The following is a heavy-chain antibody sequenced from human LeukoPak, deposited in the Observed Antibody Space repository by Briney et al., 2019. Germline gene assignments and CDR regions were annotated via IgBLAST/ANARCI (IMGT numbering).Heavy chain of an antibody. D-gene: IGHD3-22*01. CDR2: INHSGST. J-gene: IGHJ4*02. CDR1: GFTFSSCA. Sequence: GSLRLSCAASGFTFSSCAMSWVRQAPGKGLEWIGEINHSGSTNYNPSLKSRVTISVDTSKNQFSLKLSSVTAADTAVYYCARSYDSSEVPETFDYWGQGTLVTVSS. V-gene: IGHV4-34*01. CDR3: ARSYDSSEVPETFDY.